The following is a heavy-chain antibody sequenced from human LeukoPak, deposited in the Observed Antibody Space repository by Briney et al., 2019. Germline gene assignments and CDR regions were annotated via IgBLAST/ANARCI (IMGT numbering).Heavy chain of an antibody. J-gene: IGHJ4*02. Sequence: KPSETLSLTCTVSGGSISSGDYYWSWIRQPPGKGLEWIGCIYYSGSTYYNPSLKSRVTISVDTSKNQFSLKLSSVTAADTAVYYCARVLEGYCSGGSCKLFDYWGQGTLVTVSS. CDR2: IYYSGST. V-gene: IGHV4-30-4*01. CDR1: GGSISSGDYY. CDR3: ARVLEGYCSGGSCKLFDY. D-gene: IGHD2-15*01.